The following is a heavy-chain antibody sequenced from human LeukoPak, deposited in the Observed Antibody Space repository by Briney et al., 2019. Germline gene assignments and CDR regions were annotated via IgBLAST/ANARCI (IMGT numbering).Heavy chain of an antibody. Sequence: ASVKVSCKASGYAFTSYYIHWVRQAPGQGLEWMGIINPSGGSTSYAQKFQGRVTMTRDTSTSTVYMELSSLRSEDTAVYYCAREPIAAALSWRRDGKGYFDYWGQGTLVTVSS. CDR3: AREPIAAALSWRRDGKGYFDY. V-gene: IGHV1-46*01. CDR2: INPSGGST. CDR1: GYAFTSYY. D-gene: IGHD6-13*01. J-gene: IGHJ4*02.